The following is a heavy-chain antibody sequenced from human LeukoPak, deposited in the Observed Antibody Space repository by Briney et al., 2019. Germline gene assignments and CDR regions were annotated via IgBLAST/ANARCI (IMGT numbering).Heavy chain of an antibody. J-gene: IGHJ3*02. CDR3: AREGCSSTSCYWEDAFDI. Sequence: GGSLRLSCAASGFTFSDYYMSWIRQAPGKGLEWVSYISSSGSTIYYADSVKGRFTISRDNAKNSLYLQMNSLRAEDTAVYYCAREGCSSTSCYWEDAFDIWGQGTMVTVSS. CDR1: GFTFSDYY. D-gene: IGHD2-2*01. CDR2: ISSSGSTI. V-gene: IGHV3-11*04.